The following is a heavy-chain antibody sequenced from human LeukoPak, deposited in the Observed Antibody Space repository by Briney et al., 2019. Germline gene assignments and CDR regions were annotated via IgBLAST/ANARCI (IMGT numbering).Heavy chain of an antibody. CDR1: GFTFSDFW. J-gene: IGHJ4*02. CDR3: ARDWHWGSDY. V-gene: IGHV3-7*05. Sequence: GGSLRLSCAASGFTFSDFWMTWVRQAPGKGLEWVANIRQDGSDKNCVDSVKGRFTISRDNAKNSLYLQMNNLRVEDTAVYYCARDWHWGSDYWGQGTLVTVSS. D-gene: IGHD7-27*01. CDR2: IRQDGSDK.